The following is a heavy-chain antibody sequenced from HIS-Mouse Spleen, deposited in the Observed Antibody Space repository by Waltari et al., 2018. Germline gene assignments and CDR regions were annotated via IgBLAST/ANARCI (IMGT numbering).Heavy chain of an antibody. CDR1: GFTFSSFS. D-gene: IGHD7-27*01. V-gene: IGHV3-21*01. Sequence: EVQLVQAGGGLVKPGGSLRLPCAASGFTFSSFSMNWAGQAPGKGLEWVSSISSSSSYIYYADSVKGRFTISRDNAKNSLYLQMNSLRAEDTAVYYCARRLLTGDAFDIWGQGTMVTVSS. J-gene: IGHJ3*02. CDR2: ISSSSSYI. CDR3: ARRLLTGDAFDI.